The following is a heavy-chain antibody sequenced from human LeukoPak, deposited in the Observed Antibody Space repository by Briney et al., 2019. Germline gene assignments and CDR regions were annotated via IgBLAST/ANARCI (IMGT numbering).Heavy chain of an antibody. J-gene: IGHJ4*02. D-gene: IGHD6-13*01. V-gene: IGHV4-61*02. CDR1: GGSMSRGSNY. CDR2: IYTSGST. CDR3: ARESSSWEYYFDY. Sequence: SETLSLTCTVSGGSMSRGSNYWTWIRQPAGKGLEWIGRIYTSGSTNYNPSLKSRITISVDTSKNQFSLKLSSVTAADTAVYYCARESSSWEYYFDYWGQGTLVTVSS.